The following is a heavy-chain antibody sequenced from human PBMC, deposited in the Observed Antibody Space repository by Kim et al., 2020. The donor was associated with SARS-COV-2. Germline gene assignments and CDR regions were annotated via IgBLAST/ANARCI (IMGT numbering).Heavy chain of an antibody. CDR3: AKRLAYYGLDF. D-gene: IGHD4-17*01. J-gene: IGHJ6*02. V-gene: IGHV3-23*01. Sequence: HYADSVKGRFTISRDNSKNTLYLQMDSLRAEDTAVYHCAKRLAYYGLDFWGQGTPVTVS.